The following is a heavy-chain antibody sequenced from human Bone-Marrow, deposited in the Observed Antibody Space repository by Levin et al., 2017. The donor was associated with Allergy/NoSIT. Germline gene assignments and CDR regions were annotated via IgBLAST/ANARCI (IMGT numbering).Heavy chain of an antibody. D-gene: IGHD3-3*01. V-gene: IGHV3-30*18. CDR2: ISYDGYNK. CDR1: GFSFSSYG. Sequence: LSLTCAASGFSFSSYGMHWVRQAPGKGLEWVAVISYDGYNKYYVDSVKGRFTISRDNSKNTLYLQMNSLRGDDTAVYYCAKGLEDYDYWSANDAFDIWGQGKMVTVSS. J-gene: IGHJ3*02. CDR3: AKGLEDYDYWSANDAFDI.